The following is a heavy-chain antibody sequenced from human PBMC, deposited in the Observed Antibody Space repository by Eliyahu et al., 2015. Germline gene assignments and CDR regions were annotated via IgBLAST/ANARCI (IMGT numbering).Heavy chain of an antibody. J-gene: IGHJ4*02. V-gene: IGHV3-49*03. CDR1: GFTFGXYA. Sequence: EVQLVESGGGLVQPGRSLRXSCTASGFTFGXYAMSWFRQAPGKGLEWVGFIRSKAYGGTTEYAASVKGRFTISRDDSKSIAYLQMNSLKTEDTAVYYCTRDRAYYDFWSGNLPLDYWGQGTLVTVSS. CDR3: TRDRAYYDFWSGNLPLDY. D-gene: IGHD3-3*01. CDR2: IRSKAYGGTT.